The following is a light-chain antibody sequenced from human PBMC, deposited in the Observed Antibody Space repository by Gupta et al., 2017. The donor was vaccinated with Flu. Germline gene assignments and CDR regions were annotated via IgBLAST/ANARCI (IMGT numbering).Light chain of an antibody. CDR3: QQYISTPPT. J-gene: IGKJ5*01. CDR1: QNIVHRFTNKEY. V-gene: IGKV4-1*01. Sequence: SLGERATITCRPSQNIVHRFTNKEYLAWSQQKPGQPPKLLLYWASTRVSGVPDRFSGSGSGTDFTLTISSLQPDDVGIYYCQQYISTPPTFGQGTRLEI. CDR2: WAS.